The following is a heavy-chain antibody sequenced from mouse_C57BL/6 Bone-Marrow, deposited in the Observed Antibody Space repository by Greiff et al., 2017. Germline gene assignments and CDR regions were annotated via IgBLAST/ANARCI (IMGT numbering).Heavy chain of an antibody. V-gene: IGHV1-26*01. CDR2: INPNNGGT. J-gene: IGHJ4*01. Sequence: EVKLQQSGPELVKPGASVKISCKACGYTFTDYYMNWVKQSHGKSLEWIGDINPNNGGTSYNQKFKGKATLTVDKSSSTAYMELRSLTSEDSAVYYCARQTAYYSNLYAMDYWGQGTSVTVSS. CDR3: ARQTAYYSNLYAMDY. D-gene: IGHD2-5*01. CDR1: GYTFTDYY.